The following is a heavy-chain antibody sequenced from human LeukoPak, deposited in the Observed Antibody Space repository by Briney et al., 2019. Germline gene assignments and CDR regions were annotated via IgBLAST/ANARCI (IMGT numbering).Heavy chain of an antibody. J-gene: IGHJ6*03. V-gene: IGHV4-61*02. D-gene: IGHD2-15*01. CDR1: SGSISSCNYY. CDR2: ISTIGIT. CDR3: ARDGCGGSCFHYYYYYMDV. Sequence: SQTLSLTCTVSSGSISSCNYYWSWIRQPAGKGLEWIGRISTIGITNYNPSLNSRVTISIDTSKNQFSLKLSSVTAADTAVYYCARDGCGGSCFHYYYYYMDVWGKGTTVTISS.